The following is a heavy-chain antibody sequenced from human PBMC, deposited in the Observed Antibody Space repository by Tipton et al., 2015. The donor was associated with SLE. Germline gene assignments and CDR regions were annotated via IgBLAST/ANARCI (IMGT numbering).Heavy chain of an antibody. CDR3: ARGAGYSGTSGYSFDH. CDR1: GGSISTRSYY. V-gene: IGHV4-39*07. Sequence: TLSLTCTVSGGSISTRSYYWGWIRQPPGKGLEWIGSIYDSESTYYNPSLKGRITISEDTSKNQFSLKLTSVNAADTAVYYCARGAGYSGTSGYSFDHWGQGALVTVSS. CDR2: IYDSEST. D-gene: IGHD3-22*01. J-gene: IGHJ4*02.